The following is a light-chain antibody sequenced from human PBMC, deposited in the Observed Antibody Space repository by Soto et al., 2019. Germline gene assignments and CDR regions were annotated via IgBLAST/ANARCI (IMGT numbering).Light chain of an antibody. CDR1: QDISNY. CDR2: DAS. J-gene: IGKJ5*01. Sequence: DIQMTQSPSSLYASVGDRVTISCRSSQDISNYLNWYQQKPGKAPKLLIYDASNLETGVPSRFSGSGSGTDFTFTISSLQPEDIATYYCQQYDNLPITFGQGTRLEI. V-gene: IGKV1-33*01. CDR3: QQYDNLPIT.